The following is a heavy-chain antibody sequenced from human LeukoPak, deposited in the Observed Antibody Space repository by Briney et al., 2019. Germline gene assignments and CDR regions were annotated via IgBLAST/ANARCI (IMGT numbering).Heavy chain of an antibody. CDR2: FDPEDGET. Sequence: GASAKVSCKVSGYTLTELSMHWVRQAPGKGLEWMGGFDPEDGETIHAQKFQGRVTMTEDTSTDTAYMELSSLRSEDTAVYYCATVHYYGSGSRPFDYWGQGTLVTVSS. J-gene: IGHJ4*02. CDR1: GYTLTELS. D-gene: IGHD3-10*01. V-gene: IGHV1-24*01. CDR3: ATVHYYGSGSRPFDY.